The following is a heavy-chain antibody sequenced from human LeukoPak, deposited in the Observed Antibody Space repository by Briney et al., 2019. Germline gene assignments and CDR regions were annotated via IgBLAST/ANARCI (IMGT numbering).Heavy chain of an antibody. J-gene: IGHJ4*02. V-gene: IGHV4-34*01. D-gene: IGHD3-10*01. CDR2: INHSGST. Sequence: PSETLSLTCAVYGGSFSGYYWSWIRQPPGKGLEWIGEINHSGSTNYNPSLKSRVTISVDTSKNQFSLKLSSVTAADTAVHYCARRVVRGPRGGYFDYWGQGTLVTVSS. CDR3: ARRVVRGPRGGYFDY. CDR1: GGSFSGYY.